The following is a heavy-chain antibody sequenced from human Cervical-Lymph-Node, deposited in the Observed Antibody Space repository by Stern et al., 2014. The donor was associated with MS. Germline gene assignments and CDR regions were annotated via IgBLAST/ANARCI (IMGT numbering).Heavy chain of an antibody. CDR1: GFTFNNYA. CDR3: AKSDCSSIDCKRYPD. V-gene: IGHV3-23*04. Sequence: EVQLEESGGGLVQPGGSLSLFCAASGFTFNNYAMTWVRQAPGKGLEWVSAISGSDGNTRDADSVKGRFFIARDNSENTLYLQMNSLRVDDTAIYYCAKSDCSSIDCKRYPDWGQGILVTVSS. CDR2: ISGSDGNT. D-gene: IGHD2-2*01. J-gene: IGHJ4*02.